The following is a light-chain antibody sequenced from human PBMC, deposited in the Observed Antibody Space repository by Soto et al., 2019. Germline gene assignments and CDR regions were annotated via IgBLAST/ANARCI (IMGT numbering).Light chain of an antibody. Sequence: EIVLTQSPGTLSLSPGERATLSCRASQTITTLAWYQRKPGQAPRLLIYRVSSRATGVPDRFSGSGSGTDYTLTISRLEPEDFAVYYCQQYGNLPLTFDGGTKVDIK. J-gene: IGKJ4*01. CDR3: QQYGNLPLT. CDR1: QTITT. CDR2: RVS. V-gene: IGKV3-20*01.